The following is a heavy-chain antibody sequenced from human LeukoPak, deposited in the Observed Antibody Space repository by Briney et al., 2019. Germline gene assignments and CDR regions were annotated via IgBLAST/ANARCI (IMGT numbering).Heavy chain of an antibody. J-gene: IGHJ4*02. V-gene: IGHV1-69*01. CDR2: IIPIFGTA. CDR3: ARGTGVAEYGDLKNDY. D-gene: IGHD4-17*01. CDR1: GGTFSSYA. Sequence: GSSVKVSCKASGGTFSSYAISWVRQAPGQGLEWMGGIIPIFGTANYAQKFQGRVTITADESTSTAYMELSSLRSEDTAVYYCARGTGVAEYGDLKNDYWGQGTLVTVSS.